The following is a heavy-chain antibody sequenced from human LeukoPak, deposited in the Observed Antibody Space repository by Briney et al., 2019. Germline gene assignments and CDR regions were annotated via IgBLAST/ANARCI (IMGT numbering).Heavy chain of an antibody. D-gene: IGHD6-13*01. CDR3: AKNSYSSSWEFN. J-gene: IGHJ4*02. CDR1: GFTSSSYA. CDR2: ISGSGGST. Sequence: GGSLRLSCAASGFTSSSYAMSWVRQAPGKGLEWVSAISGSGGSTYYADSVKGRFTISRDNSKNTLYLQMNSLRAEDTAVYYCAKNSYSSSWEFNWGQGTLVTVSS. V-gene: IGHV3-23*01.